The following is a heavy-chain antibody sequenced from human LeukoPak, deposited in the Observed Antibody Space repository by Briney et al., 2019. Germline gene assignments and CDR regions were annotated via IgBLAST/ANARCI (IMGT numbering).Heavy chain of an antibody. D-gene: IGHD4-23*01. CDR1: GGSFSGYY. CDR3: ASGEHDYGGNNY. Sequence: SETLSLTCAVYGGSFSGYYWSWIRQPPGKGLEWIGEISHSGSTNYIPSLKSRVTISVDTSKNQFSLKLSSVTAADTAVYYCASGEHDYGGNNYWGQGTLVTVSS. CDR2: ISHSGST. J-gene: IGHJ4*02. V-gene: IGHV4-34*01.